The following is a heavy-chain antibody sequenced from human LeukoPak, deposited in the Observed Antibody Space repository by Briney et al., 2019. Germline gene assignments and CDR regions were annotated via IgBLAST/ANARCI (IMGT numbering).Heavy chain of an antibody. CDR1: GGTFSSYA. CDR3: ARVHDFWSGYFTLDY. D-gene: IGHD3-3*01. V-gene: IGHV1-69*13. J-gene: IGHJ4*02. CDR2: IIPIFGTA. Sequence: GASVKVSCKASGGTFSSYAISWVRQAPGQGLEWMGGIIPIFGTANYAQKFQGRVTITADESTSTAYMELSSLRSEDTAVYYCARVHDFWSGYFTLDYWGQGTLVTVSS.